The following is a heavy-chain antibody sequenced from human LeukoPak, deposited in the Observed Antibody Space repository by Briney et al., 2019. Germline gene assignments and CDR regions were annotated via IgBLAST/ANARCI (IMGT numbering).Heavy chain of an antibody. J-gene: IGHJ5*02. Sequence: NTGGSLRLSCASSGFTFSSAWMSWVREAPGKGLEWVGRIKSKTGGGTTDYAAPVKGRFTISRDDSKNTLYLQMNSLKTEDTAVYYCTTDPSKIFRYCSSTSCIRWFDPWGQGTLVTFSS. D-gene: IGHD2-2*01. V-gene: IGHV3-15*01. CDR1: GFTFSSAW. CDR2: IKSKTGGGTT. CDR3: TTDPSKIFRYCSSTSCIRWFDP.